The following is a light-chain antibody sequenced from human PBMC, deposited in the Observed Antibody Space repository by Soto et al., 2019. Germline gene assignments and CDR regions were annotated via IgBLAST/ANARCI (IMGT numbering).Light chain of an antibody. V-gene: IGKV3-20*01. J-gene: IGKJ5*01. CDR1: QSVSSSY. CDR3: QQYGSSPPVT. CDR2: GAS. Sequence: EIVLTQSPGTLSLSPGERATLSCRASQSVSSSYLAWYQQKPGQAPSLLIYGASSRSTGIPDRFSGSRSGTDFTLTISRLEPEDFAVYYCQQYGSSPPVTFGQGTRLEIK.